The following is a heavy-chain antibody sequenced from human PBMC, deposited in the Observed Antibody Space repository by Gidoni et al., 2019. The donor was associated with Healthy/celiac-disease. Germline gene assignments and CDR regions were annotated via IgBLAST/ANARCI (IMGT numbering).Heavy chain of an antibody. J-gene: IGHJ2*01. CDR2: IFSNDEK. Sequence: QVTLKESGPVLVKPTETLTLTCTVSGFSLSNARMGVSWIRQPPGKALEWLAHIFSNDEKSYSTSLKSRLTISKDTSKSQVVLTMTNMDPVDTATYYCARMTDFWSGYPTRYFDLWGRGTLVTVSS. D-gene: IGHD3-3*01. V-gene: IGHV2-26*01. CDR1: GFSLSNARMG. CDR3: ARMTDFWSGYPTRYFDL.